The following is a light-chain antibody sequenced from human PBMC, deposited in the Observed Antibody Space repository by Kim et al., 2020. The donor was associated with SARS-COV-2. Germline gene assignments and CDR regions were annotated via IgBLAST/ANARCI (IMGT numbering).Light chain of an antibody. V-gene: IGLV4-69*01. J-gene: IGLJ3*02. Sequence: QPVLTQSPSASASLGASVILTCTLSSGHSSYAIAWHQQQPEKGPRYLMKVNSDGSHSKGDGIPNRFSGSSSGAERYLTISSLQSEDEADYYCQTWGSGIRVFGGGTQLTVL. CDR2: VNSDGSH. CDR3: QTWGSGIRV. CDR1: SGHSSYA.